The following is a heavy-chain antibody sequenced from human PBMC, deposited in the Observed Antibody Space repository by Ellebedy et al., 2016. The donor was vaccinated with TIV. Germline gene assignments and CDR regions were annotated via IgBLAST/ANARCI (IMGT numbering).Heavy chain of an antibody. Sequence: MPSETLSLTCTVSGGSIRSYYWSWIRQPPGKGLEWIGYMSHSGETNYNPSLLSRVTMSIDSSKNQFSLKLTSVTAADTAVYYCARPRSLNTGYWFFDLWGRGTLVTVSS. V-gene: IGHV4-59*08. CDR1: GGSIRSYY. D-gene: IGHD5-18*01. J-gene: IGHJ2*01. CDR3: ARPRSLNTGYWFFDL. CDR2: MSHSGET.